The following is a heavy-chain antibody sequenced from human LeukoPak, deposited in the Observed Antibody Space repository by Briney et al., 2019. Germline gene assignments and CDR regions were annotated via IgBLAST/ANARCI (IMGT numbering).Heavy chain of an antibody. CDR3: AREPIAAPTYTNSLGFDY. CDR1: GGSISSYY. D-gene: IGHD6-6*01. Sequence: SETLSLTCTVSGGSISSYYWSWIRQPPGKGLEWIGYIYYSGSTNYNPSLKSRVTMSVDTSKNQFSLKLSSVTAADTAVYYCAREPIAAPTYTNSLGFDYWGQGTLVTVSS. J-gene: IGHJ4*02. CDR2: IYYSGST. V-gene: IGHV4-59*12.